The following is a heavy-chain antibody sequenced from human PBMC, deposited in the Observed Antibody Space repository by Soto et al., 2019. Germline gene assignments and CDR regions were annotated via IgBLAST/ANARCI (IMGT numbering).Heavy chain of an antibody. CDR3: ARPTMVRGVMHDAFDI. CDR1: GFTFSSYG. D-gene: IGHD3-10*01. CDR2: IWYDGSNK. V-gene: IGHV3-33*01. Sequence: SLRLSCAASGFTFSSYGMHWVRQAPGKGLEWVAVIWYDGSNKYYADSVKGRFTISRGNSKNTLYLQMNSLRAEDTAVYYCARPTMVRGVMHDAFDIWGQGTMVTVSS. J-gene: IGHJ3*02.